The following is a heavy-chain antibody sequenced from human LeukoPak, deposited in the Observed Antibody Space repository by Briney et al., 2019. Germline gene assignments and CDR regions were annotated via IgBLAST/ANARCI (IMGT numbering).Heavy chain of an antibody. J-gene: IGHJ4*02. D-gene: IGHD2-21*02. CDR1: GFTFSSYW. CDR3: ARLYCGGDCYSVSPY. Sequence: GGSLRLSCAASGFTFSSYWMSWVRQAPGKGLEWVANIKQDGSEKYYVDSVKGRFTISRDNAKNSLYLQMDSLRAEDTAAYYCARLYCGGDCYSVSPYWGQGTLVTVSS. V-gene: IGHV3-7*03. CDR2: IKQDGSEK.